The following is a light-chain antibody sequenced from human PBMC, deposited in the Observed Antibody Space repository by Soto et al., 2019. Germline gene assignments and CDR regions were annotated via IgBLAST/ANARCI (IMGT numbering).Light chain of an antibody. CDR2: DVN. Sequence: QSALTQPPSASGSPGQSVTISCTGTSGDVGGYNYVSWYQQHPGKAPKLMIYDVNKRPSGVPDRFSGSKSGTTASLTVSGLQAEDEADYYCSSHAGSNHPFVFGTGTKVTVL. CDR3: SSHAGSNHPFV. J-gene: IGLJ1*01. CDR1: SGDVGGYNY. V-gene: IGLV2-8*01.